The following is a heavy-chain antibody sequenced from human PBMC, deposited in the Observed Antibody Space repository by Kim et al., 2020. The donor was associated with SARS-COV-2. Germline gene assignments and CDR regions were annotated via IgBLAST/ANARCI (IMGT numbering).Heavy chain of an antibody. D-gene: IGHD3-9*01. J-gene: IGHJ6*03. V-gene: IGHV3-15*01. CDR1: GFTFSNAW. Sequence: GGSLRLSCAASGFTFSNAWMSWVRQAPGKGLEWVGRIKSKTDGGTTDYAAPVKGRFTISRDDSKNTLYLQMNSLKTEDTAVYYCTTGSRHYDILTGYPYYMDVWGKGTTVTVSS. CDR2: IKSKTDGGTT. CDR3: TTGSRHYDILTGYPYYMDV.